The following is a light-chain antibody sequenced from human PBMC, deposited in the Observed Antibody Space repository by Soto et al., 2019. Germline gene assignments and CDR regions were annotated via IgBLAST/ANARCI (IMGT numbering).Light chain of an antibody. V-gene: IGLV2-11*01. CDR2: DVT. CDR1: SSDVGGYKY. Sequence: QSVLTQPRSVSGSPGQSVTISCTGISSDVGGYKYVSWYQQHPGKAPILMIYDVTKRPSGVPSRFSGSKSGDTASLFISGLQAEDEADYYCCSYAGAFTPLVFGGGTKLTVL. CDR3: CSYAGAFTPLV. J-gene: IGLJ3*02.